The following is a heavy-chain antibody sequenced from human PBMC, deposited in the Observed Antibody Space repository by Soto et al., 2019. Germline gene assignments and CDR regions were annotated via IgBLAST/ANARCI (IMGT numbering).Heavy chain of an antibody. CDR3: ARDTESNRYND. D-gene: IGHD1-20*01. CDR2: ISPDNGNR. CDR1: GYTFSTSG. V-gene: IGHV1-18*01. J-gene: IGHJ1*01. Sequence: QVQVLQSGPEVKRPGASVTVSCKTSGYTFSTSGISWARQAPGQGLAWVGWISPDNGNRKYAQRLRGRVTLTTDTAASTGYMELRSLTSDDTAMYYCARDTESNRYNDWGQGTLVTVSS.